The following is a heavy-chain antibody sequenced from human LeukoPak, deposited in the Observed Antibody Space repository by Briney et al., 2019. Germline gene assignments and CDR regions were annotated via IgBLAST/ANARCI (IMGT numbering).Heavy chain of an antibody. CDR2: INPNSGGT. V-gene: IGHV1-2*02. D-gene: IGHD1-26*01. CDR3: AREVGATIHDGYFDY. Sequence: ASVKVSCKASGYTFTGYYMHWVRQAPGQGLKWMGWINPNSGGTNYAQKFQGRVTMTRDTSISTAYMELSRLRSDDTAVYYCAREVGATIHDGYFDYWGQGTLVTVSS. J-gene: IGHJ4*02. CDR1: GYTFTGYY.